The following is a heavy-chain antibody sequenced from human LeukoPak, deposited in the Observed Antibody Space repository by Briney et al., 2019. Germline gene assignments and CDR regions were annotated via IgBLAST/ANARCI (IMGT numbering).Heavy chain of an antibody. Sequence: PGGSLRLSCAASGFTFSSYAMHWVRQAPGKGLEWVSYISSSGSTIYYADSVKGRFTISRDNAKNSLYLQMNSLRAEDTAVYYRASLPSPSSSGYWGQGTLVTVSS. V-gene: IGHV3-48*03. D-gene: IGHD6-19*01. CDR2: ISSSGSTI. CDR3: ASLPSPSSSGY. CDR1: GFTFSSYA. J-gene: IGHJ4*02.